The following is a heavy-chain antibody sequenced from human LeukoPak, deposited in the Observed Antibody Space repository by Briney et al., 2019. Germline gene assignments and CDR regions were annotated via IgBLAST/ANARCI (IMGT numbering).Heavy chain of an antibody. CDR2: ISSSSSSI. D-gene: IGHD2-2*01. Sequence: GGSLRLSCAASGFTFTSYSMYWVRQAPGKGLEWVSYISSSSSSIYYADSVKGRFTISRDNAKNSLYLQMSSLRAEDTAVYYCAREYCSSVSCHRNDYWGQGTLVTVSS. CDR3: AREYCSSVSCHRNDY. CDR1: GFTFTSYS. J-gene: IGHJ4*02. V-gene: IGHV3-48*04.